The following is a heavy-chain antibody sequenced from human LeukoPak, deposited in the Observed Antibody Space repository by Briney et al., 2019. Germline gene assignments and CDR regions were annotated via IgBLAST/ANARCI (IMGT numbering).Heavy chain of an antibody. CDR2: IYYSGST. Sequence: PSETLSLTCTVSGGSISSSSYYWGWIRQPPGKGLEWIGSIYYSGSTYYNPSLKSRVTISVDTSKNQFSLKLSSVTAADTAVYYCARGYSSGWYHLFWDYWGQGTLVTVSS. CDR3: ARGYSSGWYHLFWDY. D-gene: IGHD6-19*01. CDR1: GGSISSSSYY. V-gene: IGHV4-39*01. J-gene: IGHJ4*02.